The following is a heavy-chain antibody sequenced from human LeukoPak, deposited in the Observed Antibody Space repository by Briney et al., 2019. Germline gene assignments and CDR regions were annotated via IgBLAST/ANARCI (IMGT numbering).Heavy chain of an antibody. CDR3: AKLKYSSGWDPFDY. V-gene: IGHV3-23*01. D-gene: IGHD6-19*01. CDR2: ISGSGGST. J-gene: IGHJ4*02. Sequence: PGGSLRLSCAASGLTFSSHWMHWVRQAPGKGLEWVSAISGSGGSTYYADSVKGRFTISRVNSKNTLYLQMNSLRAEDTAVYYCAKLKYSSGWDPFDYWGQGTLVTVSS. CDR1: GLTFSSHW.